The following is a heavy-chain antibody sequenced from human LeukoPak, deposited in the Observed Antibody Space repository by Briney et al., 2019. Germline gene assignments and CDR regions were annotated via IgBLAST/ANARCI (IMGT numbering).Heavy chain of an antibody. Sequence: ASVKVSCKASGYAFTGYYMHWVRQAPGQGLEWMGWINPNSGGTNYAQKFQGRVTMTRDTSISTAYMELSRLRSDDTAVYYCARPGGSSGYYKGPTNFDHWGQGTLVTVSS. CDR2: INPNSGGT. V-gene: IGHV1-2*02. CDR1: GYAFTGYY. CDR3: ARPGGSSGYYKGPTNFDH. J-gene: IGHJ4*02. D-gene: IGHD3-22*01.